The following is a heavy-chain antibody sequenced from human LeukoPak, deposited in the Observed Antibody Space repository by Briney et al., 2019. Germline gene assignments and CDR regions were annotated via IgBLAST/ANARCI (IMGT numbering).Heavy chain of an antibody. CDR2: IRYDGSNK. D-gene: IGHD3-10*01. Sequence: AGGSLRLSCAASGFTFTSYGMHWVRQAPGKGLEWVAFIRYDGSNKYYADSVKGRFTISRDNSKNTLYLQMNSLRAEDTAVYYCAKDGYGSGSYQDFDYWGQGTLVTVSS. CDR3: AKDGYGSGSYQDFDY. CDR1: GFTFTSYG. J-gene: IGHJ4*02. V-gene: IGHV3-30*02.